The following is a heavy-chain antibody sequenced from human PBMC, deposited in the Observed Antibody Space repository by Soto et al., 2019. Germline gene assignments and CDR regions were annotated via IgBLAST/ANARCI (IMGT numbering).Heavy chain of an antibody. J-gene: IGHJ6*02. CDR1: GGTFSNSA. CDR3: ARDKDRLQLGGNYYYMLDV. D-gene: IGHD1-26*01. Sequence: QVQLEQSGAEVKKPGSSVKVSCKASGGTFSNSAISWVRQAPGQGLEWLGGIMPIFRTPDYAQKFQGRVTITADKSSSTAYMELSGLRYDDPAIYYCARDKDRLQLGGNYYYMLDVWGQGTTVTVSS. CDR2: IMPIFRTP. V-gene: IGHV1-69*14.